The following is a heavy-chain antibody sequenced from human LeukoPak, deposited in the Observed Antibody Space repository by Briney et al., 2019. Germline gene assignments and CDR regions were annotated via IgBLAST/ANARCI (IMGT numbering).Heavy chain of an antibody. CDR1: GFTFSNNW. Sequence: GGSLRLSCAASGFTFSNNWLHWVRQAPGKGLVWVSRINSDGSSTTYADSVKGRFTISRDNAKNTLYLQMNSLRAEDTAVYYCARDEITMVRGVYYGMDVWGQGTTVTVSS. V-gene: IGHV3-74*03. D-gene: IGHD3-10*01. CDR3: ARDEITMVRGVYYGMDV. CDR2: INSDGSST. J-gene: IGHJ6*02.